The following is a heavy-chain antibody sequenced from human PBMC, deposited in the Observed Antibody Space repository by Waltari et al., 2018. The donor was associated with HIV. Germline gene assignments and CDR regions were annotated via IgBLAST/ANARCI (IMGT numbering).Heavy chain of an antibody. Sequence: EVQLMESGGRLVKPGGSLRLSCAASGFSFGSHSMSWVRQAPGKGLRWVASISSGSSFITYSGSVKGRFTISRGNAENSLYLQMNSLRAEDTAVYYCARDMATFTGAYYFDTWGQGTLVTVSS. CDR1: GFSFGSHS. V-gene: IGHV3-21*01. CDR3: ARDMATFTGAYYFDT. D-gene: IGHD5-12*01. CDR2: ISSGSSFI. J-gene: IGHJ4*02.